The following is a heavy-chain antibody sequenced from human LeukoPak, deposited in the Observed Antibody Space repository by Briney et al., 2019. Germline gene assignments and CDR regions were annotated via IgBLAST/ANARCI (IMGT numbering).Heavy chain of an antibody. D-gene: IGHD3-22*01. CDR2: ISAYNGNT. V-gene: IGHV1-18*01. CDR3: RADYYDSSGYADY. J-gene: IGHJ4*02. Sequence: ASVKVSCKASGYTFTSYGISWVRQAPGQGLEWMGWISAYNGNTNYAQKLQGRVTITADKSTSTAYMELSSLRSEDTAVYYCRADYYDSSGYADYWGQGTLVTVSS. CDR1: GYTFTSYG.